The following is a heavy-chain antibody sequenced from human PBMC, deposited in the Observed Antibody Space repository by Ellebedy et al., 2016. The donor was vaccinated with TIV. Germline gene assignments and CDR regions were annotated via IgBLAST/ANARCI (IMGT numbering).Heavy chain of an antibody. V-gene: IGHV1-2*02. CDR1: GYTFTGYY. CDR2: INPNSGNT. CDR3: ARSFLMVRGVIIYYYYGMDV. D-gene: IGHD3-10*01. Sequence: AASVKVSCKASGYTFTGYYMHWVRQAPGQGLEWMGWINPNSGNTGYAQKFQGRVTMTTDTSTSTAYMELRSLRSDDTAVYYCARSFLMVRGVIIYYYYGMDVWGQGTTVTVSS. J-gene: IGHJ6*02.